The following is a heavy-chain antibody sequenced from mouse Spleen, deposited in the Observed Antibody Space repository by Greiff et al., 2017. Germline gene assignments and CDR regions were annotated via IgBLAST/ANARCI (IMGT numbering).Heavy chain of an antibody. CDR1: GFSLTSYG. D-gene: IGHD1-1*01. CDR3: ARNNYYGSSRYFDV. V-gene: IGHV2-2*01. CDR2: IWSGGST. Sequence: VHLVESGPGLVQPSQSLSITCTVSGFSLTSYGVHWVRQSPGKGLEWLGVIWSGGSTDYNAAFISRLSISKDNSKSQVFFKMNSLQADDTAIYYCARNNYYGSSRYFDVWGTGTTVTVSS. J-gene: IGHJ1*03.